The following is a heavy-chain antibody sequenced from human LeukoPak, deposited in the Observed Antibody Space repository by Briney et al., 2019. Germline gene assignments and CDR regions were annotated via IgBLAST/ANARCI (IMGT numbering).Heavy chain of an antibody. V-gene: IGHV1-18*01. CDR2: ISAYNGNT. Sequence: ASVKVSCKASGYTFTSYGISWVRQAPGQGLEWMGWISAYNGNTNYAQKLQGRVTMTTDTSTSTAYMELRSLRSDDTAVYYCARIRVWFGELYYYGMDVWGQGTAVTVSS. CDR1: GYTFTSYG. D-gene: IGHD3-10*01. CDR3: ARIRVWFGELYYYGMDV. J-gene: IGHJ6*02.